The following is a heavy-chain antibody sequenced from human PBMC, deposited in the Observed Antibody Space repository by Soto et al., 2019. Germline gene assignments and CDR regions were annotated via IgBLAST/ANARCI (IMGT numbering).Heavy chain of an antibody. J-gene: IGHJ4*02. CDR2: IWYDGSNK. D-gene: IGHD2-15*01. Sequence: GGSLRLSCAASGFTFSSYGMHWVRQAPGKGLEWVAVIWYDGSNKYYADSVKGRFTISRDNSKNTLYLQMNSLRAEDTAVYYCARRYCSGGSCYDGGLDLDYWGQGTLVTVSS. CDR1: GFTFSSYG. CDR3: ARRYCSGGSCYDGGLDLDY. V-gene: IGHV3-33*01.